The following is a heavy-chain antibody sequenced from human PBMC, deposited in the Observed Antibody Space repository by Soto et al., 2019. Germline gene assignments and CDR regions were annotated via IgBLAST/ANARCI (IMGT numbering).Heavy chain of an antibody. Sequence: QITLKESGPTLVKPTQTLTLTCTFSGFSLSTSAVGVGWIRQPPGKALEWLALIYWDDDKYYSPSLKSRLTITKDPSQRPVGLSMAHLDPVGPATYFWARHHGSGNHYLWFFGPLGRCALVPFSS. CDR3: ARHHGSGNHYLWFFGP. CDR2: IYWDDDK. D-gene: IGHD3-10*01. J-gene: IGHJ2*01. V-gene: IGHV2-5*02. CDR1: GFSLSTSAVG.